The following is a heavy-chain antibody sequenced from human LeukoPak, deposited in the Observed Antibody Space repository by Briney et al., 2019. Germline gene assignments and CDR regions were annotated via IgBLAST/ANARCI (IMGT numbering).Heavy chain of an antibody. D-gene: IGHD3-3*01. CDR3: AKEQGRFWSGYYTYEAFDI. Sequence: GGSLRLSCAASGFTFSSYGIQWVRQAPGKGLEWVAVISYDGSNKYYADSVKGRFTISRDNSKNTLYLQMNSLRAEDTAVYHCAKEQGRFWSGYYTYEAFDIWGQGTMVTVSS. V-gene: IGHV3-30*18. CDR2: ISYDGSNK. J-gene: IGHJ3*02. CDR1: GFTFSSYG.